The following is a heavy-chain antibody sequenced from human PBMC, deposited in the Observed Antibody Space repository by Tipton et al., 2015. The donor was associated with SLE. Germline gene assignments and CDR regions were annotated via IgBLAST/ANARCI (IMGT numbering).Heavy chain of an antibody. CDR1: GFTFSDYY. D-gene: IGHD1-26*01. V-gene: IGHV3-11*04. CDR2: ISSSGSTI. CDR3: ARDRLDRYSGSFDN. Sequence: GSLRLSCAVSGFTFSDYYMSWIRQAPGKGLEWVSYISSSGSTIFYADSVKGRFIISRDNANNSLYLQMNSLRAEDTAVYYCARDRLDRYSGSFDNWGQGTLVTVSS. J-gene: IGHJ4*02.